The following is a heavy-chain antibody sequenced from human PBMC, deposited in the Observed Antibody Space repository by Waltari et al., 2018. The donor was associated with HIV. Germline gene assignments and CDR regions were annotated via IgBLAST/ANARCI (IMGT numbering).Heavy chain of an antibody. D-gene: IGHD3-10*01. CDR1: GGSISSSSYY. V-gene: IGHV4-39*01. Sequence: QLQLQESGPGLVKPSETLSLTCTVSGGSISSSSYYWGWIRQPPGKGLEWIGSIYYSGSTYYNPSLKSRVTISVDTSKNQFSLKLSSVTAADTAVYYCARRNHRGTGTPGVAFDIWGQGTMVTVSS. CDR3: ARRNHRGTGTPGVAFDI. J-gene: IGHJ3*02. CDR2: IYYSGST.